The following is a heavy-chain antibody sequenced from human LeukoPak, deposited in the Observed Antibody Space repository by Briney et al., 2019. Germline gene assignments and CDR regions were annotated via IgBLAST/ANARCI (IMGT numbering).Heavy chain of an antibody. CDR1: GFTFSTYS. V-gene: IGHV3-23*01. CDR2: ISGSGGST. CDR3: AKGPIAAAGGDYFDY. D-gene: IGHD6-13*01. J-gene: IGHJ4*02. Sequence: GGSLRLSCAASGFTFSTYSMSWVRQAPGKGLEWVSAISGSGGSTYYADSVKGRFTISRDNSKNTLYLQMNSLRAEDTAVYYCAKGPIAAAGGDYFDYWGQGTLVTVSS.